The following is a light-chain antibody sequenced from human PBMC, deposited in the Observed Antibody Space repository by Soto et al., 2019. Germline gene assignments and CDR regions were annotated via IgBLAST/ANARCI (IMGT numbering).Light chain of an antibody. CDR1: QSVASRN. J-gene: IGKJ1*01. CDR3: HQRQSWPRT. V-gene: IGKV3-11*01. CDR2: GAS. Sequence: EIVLTQSPGTLSLSPGEKATLSCRASQSVASRNLAWYQQKSGQAPRLLIYGASNRAAGIPARFSASGSGTDFTLTISDVQPEDFALYYCHQRQSWPRTFGQGTKVDIK.